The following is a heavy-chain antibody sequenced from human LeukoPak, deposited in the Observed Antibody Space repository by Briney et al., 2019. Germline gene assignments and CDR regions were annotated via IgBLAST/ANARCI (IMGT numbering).Heavy chain of an antibody. CDR3: AGQWAVANTRRFAI. V-gene: IGHV4-38-2*02. D-gene: IGHD6-19*01. CDR1: GNFISSGFY. J-gene: IGHJ3*02. CDR2: LYSTGTT. Sequence: SDTLSLTCTVSGNFISSGFYWVWLRQTPGNGLQWIGRLYSTGTTYYNPSVAGRVTVSTNSSKNQLSLKLRSVTAADTAVYYCAGQWAVANTRRFAIWGQGSRVTASS.